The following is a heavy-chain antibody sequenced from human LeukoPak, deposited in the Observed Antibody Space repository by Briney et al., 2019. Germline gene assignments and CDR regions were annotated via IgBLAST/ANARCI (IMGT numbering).Heavy chain of an antibody. V-gene: IGHV3-9*01. Sequence: SLLLSCAASGFPFDDYAMHWVRPAPGKGLEWVSGISWNSGSIGYADSVKGRFTISRDNAKNSLYLQMNSLRAEDTALYYCAKDIYERGYYSHFDYWGQGTLVTASS. D-gene: IGHD3-22*01. J-gene: IGHJ4*02. CDR3: AKDIYERGYYSHFDY. CDR1: GFPFDDYA. CDR2: ISWNSGSI.